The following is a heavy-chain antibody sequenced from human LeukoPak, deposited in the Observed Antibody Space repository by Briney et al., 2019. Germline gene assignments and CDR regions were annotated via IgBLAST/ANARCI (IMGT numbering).Heavy chain of an antibody. CDR2: IYTSGST. CDR3: ARRDYYYYYMDV. J-gene: IGHJ6*03. V-gene: IGHV4-4*09. Sequence: SETLSLTCTVSGGSISSYYWSWIRQPPGKGLEWIGYIYTSGSTNYNPSPKSRVTISVDTSKNQFSLKLSSVTAADTAVYYCARRDYYYYYMDVWGKGTTVTVSS. CDR1: GGSISSYY.